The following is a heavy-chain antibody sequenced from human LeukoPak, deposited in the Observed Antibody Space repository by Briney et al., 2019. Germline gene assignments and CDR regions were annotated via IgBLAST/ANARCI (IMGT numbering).Heavy chain of an antibody. J-gene: IGHJ6*02. V-gene: IGHV3-48*04. D-gene: IGHD2-15*01. CDR1: GFTFSSYS. CDR2: ISSSSSTI. CDR3: ARGGYCSGGSCSYYYYGMDV. Sequence: PGGSLRLSCAASGFTFSSYSMNWVRQAPGKGLEWVSYISSSSSTIYYADSVKGRFTISRDNAKNSLYLQMNSLRAEDTAVYYCARGGYCSGGSCSYYYYGMDVWGQGTTVTVSS.